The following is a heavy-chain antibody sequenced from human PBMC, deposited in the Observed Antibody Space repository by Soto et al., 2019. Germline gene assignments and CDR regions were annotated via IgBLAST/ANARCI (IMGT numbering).Heavy chain of an antibody. D-gene: IGHD2-15*01. V-gene: IGHV1-58*02. CDR3: SADRPDIGVGWWV. J-gene: IGHJ6*02. Sequence: SVKVTCKASVSGFISSGIQWVRQAHGQRLEWIGWIVVASGQTNYAQNFRGRVAITRDTSTATAYIELTGLTSEDTAVYFCSADRPDIGVGWWVWGQGTKVTVSS. CDR2: IVVASGQT. CDR1: VSGFISSG.